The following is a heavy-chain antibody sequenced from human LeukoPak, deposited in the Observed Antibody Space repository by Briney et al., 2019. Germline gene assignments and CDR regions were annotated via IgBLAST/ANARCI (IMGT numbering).Heavy chain of an antibody. V-gene: IGHV3-9*01. Sequence: GRSLRLSCAASGFTFDDYAMHWVRQAPGKGLEWVSGISWNSGSIGCADSVKGRFTISRDNAKSSLYLQMNSLRAEDTALYYCAKDMGYDSSGWYWGQGTLVTVSS. D-gene: IGHD3-22*01. J-gene: IGHJ4*02. CDR2: ISWNSGSI. CDR1: GFTFDDYA. CDR3: AKDMGYDSSGWY.